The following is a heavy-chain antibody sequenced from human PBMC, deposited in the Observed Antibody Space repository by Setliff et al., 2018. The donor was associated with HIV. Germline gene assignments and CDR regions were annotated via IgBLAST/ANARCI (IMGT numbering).Heavy chain of an antibody. CDR1: GYSISSGYY. D-gene: IGHD4-4*01. V-gene: IGHV4-38-2*01. CDR3: ARQRGYSGNPSDY. J-gene: IGHJ4*02. CDR2: IYHIGST. Sequence: SETRSLTCVVSGYSISSGYYWGWIRQPPGKGLEWIGSIYHIGSTYYHPSLKSRVTMSVATSKNQFSLKRSSVTASDTAVYYCARQRGYSGNPSDYWGQGTLVTVSS.